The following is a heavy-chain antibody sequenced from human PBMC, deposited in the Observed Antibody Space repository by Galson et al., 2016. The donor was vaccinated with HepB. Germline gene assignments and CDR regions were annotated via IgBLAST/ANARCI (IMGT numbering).Heavy chain of an antibody. Sequence: SVKVSCKASGGTFRSYGINWVRQAPGQGLEWMGGIIPIFGTTNYAQKLQGRVTMTADGSTNTAYVELSRLRSEDTAVYYCVTGFLNDYGTMKSFDYWGQGSLVTVSS. V-gene: IGHV1-69*13. D-gene: IGHD4/OR15-4a*01. CDR1: GGTFRSYG. J-gene: IGHJ4*02. CDR3: VTGFLNDYGTMKSFDY. CDR2: IIPIFGTT.